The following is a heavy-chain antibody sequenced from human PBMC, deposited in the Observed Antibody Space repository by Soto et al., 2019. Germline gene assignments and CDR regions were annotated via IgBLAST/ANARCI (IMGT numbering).Heavy chain of an antibody. CDR3: SRGPISQSSFIDH. D-gene: IGHD2-2*02. V-gene: IGHV3-30-3*01. Sequence: PGGSLRLSCEASGFTFSSYPMHWVRQAPGKGLEWVTVISYDGGNQYYANSVKGRFTISRDNSKDTLYLQMHILRSDDTAVYLFSRGPISQSSFIDHWGQGTLVTVSS. CDR2: ISYDGGNQ. J-gene: IGHJ4*02. CDR1: GFTFSSYP.